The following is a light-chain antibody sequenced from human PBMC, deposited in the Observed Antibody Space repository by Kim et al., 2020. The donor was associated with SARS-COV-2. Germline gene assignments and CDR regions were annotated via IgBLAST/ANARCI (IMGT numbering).Light chain of an antibody. CDR3: NSRDNSGNHRV. CDR2: GKN. J-gene: IGLJ3*02. V-gene: IGLV3-19*01. Sequence: SSELTQDPAVSVALGQTVRITCQGDSLRSYYASWYQQKPGQAPVLVIYGKNNRPSGIPDRFSGSSSGNTASLTITGAQAEDEADYYCNSRDNSGNHRVFGGGTKL. CDR1: SLRSYY.